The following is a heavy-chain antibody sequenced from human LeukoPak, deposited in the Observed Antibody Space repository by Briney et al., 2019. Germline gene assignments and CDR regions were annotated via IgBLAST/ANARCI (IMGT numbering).Heavy chain of an antibody. D-gene: IGHD3-22*01. V-gene: IGHV3-21*01. J-gene: IGHJ4*02. CDR2: ISSSSSYI. CDR3: ASNSYDSSGYYYS. Sequence: GGSLRLSCAASGFTFSSYSMNWVRQAPGKGLEWVSSISSSSSYIYYADSVKGRFTISRDNAKNSLYLQMNSLRAEDTAVYYCASNSYDSSGYYYSWGQGTLVTVSS. CDR1: GFTFSSYS.